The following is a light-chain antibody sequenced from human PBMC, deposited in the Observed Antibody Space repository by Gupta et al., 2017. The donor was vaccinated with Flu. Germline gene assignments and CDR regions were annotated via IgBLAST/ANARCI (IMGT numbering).Light chain of an antibody. CDR2: KDT. J-gene: IGLJ2*01. CDR3: QSTDSSSSDVI. Sequence: SSALTQPPSVSVSPGQTARISCSGDALPKQYAYWYQQKPGQAPVLVIYKDTERPSGIPERFSGSSSGTIVTLTISGVQAEDEADYWCQSTDSSSSDVIFGGGTKLTVL. V-gene: IGLV3-25*02. CDR1: ALPKQY.